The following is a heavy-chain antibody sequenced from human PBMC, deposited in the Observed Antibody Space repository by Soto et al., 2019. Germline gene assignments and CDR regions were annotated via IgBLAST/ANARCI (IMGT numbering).Heavy chain of an antibody. CDR3: AIDHYGSGSYYNVDY. D-gene: IGHD3-10*01. CDR2: IDAGNGNT. CDR1: GYTFTSYA. J-gene: IGHJ4*02. V-gene: IGHV1-3*01. Sequence: GASVKVSCKASGYTFTSYAMHWVRQAPGQRLEWMGWIDAGNGNTKYSQKFQGRVTITRDTSASTAYMELSSLRSEDTAVYYCAIDHYGSGSYYNVDYRGQRTPVTVSS.